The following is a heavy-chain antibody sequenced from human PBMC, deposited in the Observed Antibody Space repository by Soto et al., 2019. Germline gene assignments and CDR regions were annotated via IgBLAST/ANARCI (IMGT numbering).Heavy chain of an antibody. CDR1: GGAFSSYA. D-gene: IGHD5-18*01. CDR2: NLPLFNIS. J-gene: IGHJ2*01. Sequence: QVQLVQSGAEVKKPGSSVKVSCKASGGAFSSYAISWVRQAPGQGLEWMGGNLPLFNISNYAQKFQGRVTITADEPTRSAYLALSNLTSEDTAVYYRARRRLGSGSWYFDLWGRGTLLTVSS. CDR3: ARRRLGSGSWYFDL. V-gene: IGHV1-69*01.